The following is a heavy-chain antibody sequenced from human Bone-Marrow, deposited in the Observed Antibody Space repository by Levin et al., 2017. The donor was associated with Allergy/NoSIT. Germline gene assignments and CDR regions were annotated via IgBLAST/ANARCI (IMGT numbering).Heavy chain of an antibody. CDR1: GYTFTTFG. J-gene: IGHJ2*01. V-gene: IGHV1-18*01. D-gene: IGHD4-23*01. CDR2: INPYSNNT. Sequence: PVASVKVSCKASGYTFTTFGISWVRQAPGQGLEWMGWINPYSNNTNYAQKFLGRVTMTTDTSTTTAYMELRSLRSADTAVYYCARTYGRNLFWYFDLWGRGTLVTVSS. CDR3: ARTYGRNLFWYFDL.